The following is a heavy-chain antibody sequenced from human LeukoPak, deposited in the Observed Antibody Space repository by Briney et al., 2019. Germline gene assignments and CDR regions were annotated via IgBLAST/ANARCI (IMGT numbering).Heavy chain of an antibody. V-gene: IGHV3-13*01. CDR2: IGTAGDT. D-gene: IGHD4-17*01. J-gene: IGHJ6*02. CDR3: ARGPATVTASYYYYGMDV. CDR1: GFTFSSYA. Sequence: PGASLRLSCAASGFTFSSYAMSWVRQAPGKGLEWVSAIGTAGDTYYPGSVKGRFTISRENAKNSLYLQMNSLRAGDTAVYYCARGPATVTASYYYYGMDVWGQGTTVTVSS.